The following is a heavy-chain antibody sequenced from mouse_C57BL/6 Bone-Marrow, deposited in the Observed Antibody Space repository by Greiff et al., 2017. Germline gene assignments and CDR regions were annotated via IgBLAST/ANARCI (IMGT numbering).Heavy chain of an antibody. CDR3: ARNREGYITTVVADY. Sequence: VQVVESGAELARPGASVKLSCKASGYTFTSYGISWVKQRTGQGLEWIGEIYPRSGNTYYNEKFKGKATLTADKSSSTAYMELRSLTSEDSAVYFCARNREGYITTVVADYGGQGTTRTVSS. V-gene: IGHV1-81*01. CDR1: GYTFTSYG. J-gene: IGHJ2*01. D-gene: IGHD1-1*01. CDR2: IYPRSGNT.